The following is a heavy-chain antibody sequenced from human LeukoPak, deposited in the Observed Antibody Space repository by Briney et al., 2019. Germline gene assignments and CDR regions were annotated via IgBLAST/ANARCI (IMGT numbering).Heavy chain of an antibody. CDR2: INHSGST. V-gene: IGHV4-34*01. CDR3: ARVKDPGGYYYYYYMDI. D-gene: IGHD3-16*01. Sequence: SETLSLTCAVCGGSFSGYYWSWIRQPPGKGLEWIGEINHSGSTNYNPSLKSRVTISVDTSKNQFSLKVSSVTAADTAVYYCARVKDPGGYYYYYYMDIWGKGNTVTVSS. CDR1: GGSFSGYY. J-gene: IGHJ6*03.